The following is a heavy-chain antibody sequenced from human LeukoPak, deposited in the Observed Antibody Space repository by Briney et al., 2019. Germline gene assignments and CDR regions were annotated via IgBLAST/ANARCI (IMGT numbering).Heavy chain of an antibody. J-gene: IGHJ3*02. CDR3: ARSWMVGEGAFDI. CDR2: IWYDGSNK. D-gene: IGHD1-26*01. V-gene: IGHV3-33*01. CDR1: GFTFSSYA. Sequence: GGSLRLSCAASGFTFSSYAMHWVRQAPGKGLEWVAVIWYDGSNKYYADSVKGRFNISRDNSKTTLSLQMNSLRAEDTAVYYCARSWMVGEGAFDIWGRGTLVTVSS.